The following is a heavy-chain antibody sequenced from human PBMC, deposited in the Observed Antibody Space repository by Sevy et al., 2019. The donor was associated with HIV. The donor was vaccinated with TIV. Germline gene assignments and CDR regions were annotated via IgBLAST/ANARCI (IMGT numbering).Heavy chain of an antibody. CDR3: AGGIQFNACDT. J-gene: IGHJ3*02. CDR2: IYYRGST. V-gene: IGHV4-39*01. Sequence: SETLSLTCTVSGGSISSSSYYWGWIRQPPGMGLEWIGSIYYRGSTYYNPSLKSRVTLSLDTSKNQFSLRLSSVTAADTAMYYCAGGIQFNACDTWGQGTMVTVSS. CDR1: GGSISSSSYY. D-gene: IGHD5-18*01.